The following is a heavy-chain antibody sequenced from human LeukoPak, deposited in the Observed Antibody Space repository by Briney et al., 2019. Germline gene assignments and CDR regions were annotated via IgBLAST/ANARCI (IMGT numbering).Heavy chain of an antibody. V-gene: IGHV1-46*01. J-gene: IGHJ4*02. CDR3: ARDQEGFDY. CDR1: GYTFTIYG. CDR2: IYPRDGST. Sequence: GASVTVSCKASGYTFTIYGISWVRQAPGQGLEWMGMIYPRDGSTSYAQKFQGRATVTRDTSTSTVHMELSGLRSEDTAVYYCARDQEGFDYWGQGTLVTVSS.